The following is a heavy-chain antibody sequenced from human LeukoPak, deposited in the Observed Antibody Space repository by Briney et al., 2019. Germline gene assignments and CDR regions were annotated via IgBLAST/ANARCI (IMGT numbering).Heavy chain of an antibody. CDR1: GGSISGYY. J-gene: IGHJ2*01. Sequence: PSETLSLTCTVSGGSISGYYWSWIRQPPGKGLEFIGNIYYSGHTSYNPSLKSRATISADTSSNQSSLKLSSVTPADTAVYYCARDLVYYDTSGSQKRHFDLWGRGTLVTVSS. V-gene: IGHV4-59*01. CDR3: ARDLVYYDTSGSQKRHFDL. D-gene: IGHD3-22*01. CDR2: IYYSGHT.